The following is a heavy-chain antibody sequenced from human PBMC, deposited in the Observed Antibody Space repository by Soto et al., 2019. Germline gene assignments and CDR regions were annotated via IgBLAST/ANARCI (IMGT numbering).Heavy chain of an antibody. CDR3: ARWVVAAAGTT. V-gene: IGHV3-74*01. Sequence: GGSLRLSCAASGFTFSSYWMHWVRQAPGKGLVWVSRINSDGSSTSYADSVKGRFHISRDNAKTTLYLQMNRMRAEDTAVYYCARWVVAAAGTTWGQGTLVTVSS. CDR2: INSDGSST. CDR1: GFTFSSYW. J-gene: IGHJ4*02. D-gene: IGHD6-13*01.